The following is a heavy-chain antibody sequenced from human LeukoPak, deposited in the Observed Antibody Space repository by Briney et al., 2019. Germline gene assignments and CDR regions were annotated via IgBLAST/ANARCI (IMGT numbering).Heavy chain of an antibody. CDR3: ARDRTYYYDSSGYPALSIVGMDV. D-gene: IGHD3-22*01. V-gene: IGHV3-48*03. J-gene: IGHJ6*02. Sequence: GGSLRLSCAASGFTFSSYEMNWVRQAPGKGLEWVSYISSSGSTIYYADSAKGRFTISRDNAKNSLYLQMNSLRAEDTAVYYCARDRTYYYDSSGYPALSIVGMDVWGQGTTVTVSS. CDR2: ISSSGSTI. CDR1: GFTFSSYE.